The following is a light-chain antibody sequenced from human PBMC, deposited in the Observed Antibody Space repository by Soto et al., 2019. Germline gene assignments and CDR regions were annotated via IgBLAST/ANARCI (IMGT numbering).Light chain of an antibody. CDR1: QSISRS. Sequence: EIVLTQSPAILSVSPGERATLSCRASQSISRSLAWYQQKPGQAPRLLISDASTRATGIPARFSGSGSGTEFTLTISCLQSEDFALYYCHQYNSWPPGTFGQGTKVEIK. CDR3: HQYNSWPPGT. V-gene: IGKV3-15*01. CDR2: DAS. J-gene: IGKJ2*01.